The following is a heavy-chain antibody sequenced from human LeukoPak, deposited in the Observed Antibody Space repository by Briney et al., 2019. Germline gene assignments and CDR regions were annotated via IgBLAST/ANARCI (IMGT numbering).Heavy chain of an antibody. D-gene: IGHD4-17*01. CDR1: GGPISRNNFF. CDR3: ATVGDNGGYYPFDY. J-gene: IGHJ4*02. Sequence: NASETLSLTCTVSGGPISRNNFFWGWIRQPPGKGLEWIGSIYYSGNTYYNPSLKSRLTIAVDTSRNQFSLKMSSVTAADTAFYYCATVGDNGGYYPFDYWGQGTLVTVSS. V-gene: IGHV4-39*01. CDR2: IYYSGNT.